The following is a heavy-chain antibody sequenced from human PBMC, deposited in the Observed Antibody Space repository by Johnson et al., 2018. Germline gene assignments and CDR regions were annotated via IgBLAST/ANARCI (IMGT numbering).Heavy chain of an antibody. J-gene: IGHJ6*02. V-gene: IGHV1-46*04. CDR2: INPRSGGT. CDR1: GYTFSNYF. D-gene: IGHD4-17*01. Sequence: VQLVESGAEVKKPGASVKVSCKAFGYTFSNYFINWVRQAPGQGLEWMGLINPRSGGTTSAQRLQGRLTMTGDTSTSTVYMELSSLRLEDTAVYYCARDDGDSDQNYDGLDVWGQGTAVTVS. CDR3: ARDDGDSDQNYDGLDV.